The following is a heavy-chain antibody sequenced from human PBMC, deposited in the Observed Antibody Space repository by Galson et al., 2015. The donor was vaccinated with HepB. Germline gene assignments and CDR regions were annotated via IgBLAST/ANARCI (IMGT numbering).Heavy chain of an antibody. D-gene: IGHD2-8*02. CDR1: GFTFSDHY. V-gene: IGHV3-72*01. CDR3: AGGSAGGFLYHFDY. CDR2: AKNKADGYTT. Sequence: SLRLSCAASGFTFSDHYMDWVRQAPGKGLEWVGRAKNKADGYTTEYAASVTGRFTISRDDSENSLYLQMNSLKTEDTAVYYCAGGSAGGFLYHFDYWGQGTLVTVAS. J-gene: IGHJ4*02.